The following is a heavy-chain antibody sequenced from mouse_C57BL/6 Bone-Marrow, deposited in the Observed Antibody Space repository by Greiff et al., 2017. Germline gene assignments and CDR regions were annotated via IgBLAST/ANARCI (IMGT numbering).Heavy chain of an antibody. V-gene: IGHV7-3*01. CDR3: ARYKGNSGFYSYYFDY. CDR2: IRNIANGYTT. D-gene: IGHD2-1*01. CDR1: GFTFTDYY. J-gene: IGHJ2*01. Sequence: EVQLVESGGGLVQPGGSLSLSCAASGFTFTDYYMSWVRQPPGKALEWLGFIRNIANGYTTEYSASVKGRFTISRDNSQSILYLQRNALRAEDSATYYCARYKGNSGFYSYYFDYWGQGTTRTVSS.